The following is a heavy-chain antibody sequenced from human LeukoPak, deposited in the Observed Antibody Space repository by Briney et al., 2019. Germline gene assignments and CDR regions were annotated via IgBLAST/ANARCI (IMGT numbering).Heavy chain of an antibody. Sequence: ASVKVSCKASGYTFTSYAMHWVRQAPGQRLEWMGWINAGNGNTKYSQKFQGRVTITRDTSASTAYMELSSLRSEDTAVYYCASSKTMVRGVISAFDIWGQGTMATVSS. D-gene: IGHD3-10*01. CDR1: GYTFTSYA. CDR3: ASSKTMVRGVISAFDI. CDR2: INAGNGNT. V-gene: IGHV1-3*01. J-gene: IGHJ3*02.